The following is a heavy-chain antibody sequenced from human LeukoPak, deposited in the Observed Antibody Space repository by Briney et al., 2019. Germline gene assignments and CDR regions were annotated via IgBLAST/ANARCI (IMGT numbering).Heavy chain of an antibody. CDR1: GFTFNSYN. D-gene: IGHD6-6*01. V-gene: IGHV3-48*02. CDR2: ISSSSSTI. Sequence: GGSLRLSCAASGFTFNSYNMNWARQAPGKGLEWVSYISSSSSTIYYAASVKGRFTISRDSAKTSLFLQMNSLRDEDTAVYYSARAYSSSSGRDAFDRWGVGTLVTVSS. CDR3: ARAYSSSSGRDAFDR. J-gene: IGHJ3*02.